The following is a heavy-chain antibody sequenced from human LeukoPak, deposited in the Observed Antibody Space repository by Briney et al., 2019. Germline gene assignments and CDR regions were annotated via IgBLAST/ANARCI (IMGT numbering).Heavy chain of an antibody. Sequence: SETLSLTCAVYGGSFSGYYWSWIRQPPGKGLEWIGEINHSGSTNYNPSLKSRVTISVDTSKNQFSLKLSSVTAADTAVYYCARGSYCSSTSCPSCFDYWGQGTLVTVSS. J-gene: IGHJ4*02. CDR3: ARGSYCSSTSCPSCFDY. CDR2: INHSGST. CDR1: GGSFSGYY. D-gene: IGHD2-2*01. V-gene: IGHV4-34*01.